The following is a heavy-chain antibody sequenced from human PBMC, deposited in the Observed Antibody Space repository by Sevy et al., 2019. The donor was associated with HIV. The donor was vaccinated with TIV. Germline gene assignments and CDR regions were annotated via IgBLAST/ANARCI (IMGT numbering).Heavy chain of an antibody. V-gene: IGHV3-30*18. D-gene: IGHD1-7*01. J-gene: IGHJ4*02. CDR2: ITYDGGDK. CDR3: AKTPGEELDY. Sequence: GGSLRLSCAASGFTFRSSGIHWVRQAPGKGLEWVAVITYDGGDKFYLDSVKGRFTISRDNSKNTVFLQMNSLKTDDTAIYYWAKTPGEELDYWGQGTLVTVSS. CDR1: GFTFRSSG.